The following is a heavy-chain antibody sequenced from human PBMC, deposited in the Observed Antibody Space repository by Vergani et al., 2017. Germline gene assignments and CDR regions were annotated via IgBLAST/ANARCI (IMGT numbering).Heavy chain of an antibody. CDR2: INPNSGGT. D-gene: IGHD6-13*01. Sequence: QVQLVQSGAEVKKPGASVKVSCKASGHTFTGYYMHWVRQAPGQGLEWMGWINPNSGGTNYAQKFQGRVTMTRDTSISTAYMELSRLRSDDTAVYYCARPLSAGYYYYYYMDVWGKGTTVTVSS. J-gene: IGHJ6*03. V-gene: IGHV1-2*02. CDR3: ARPLSAGYYYYYYMDV. CDR1: GHTFTGYY.